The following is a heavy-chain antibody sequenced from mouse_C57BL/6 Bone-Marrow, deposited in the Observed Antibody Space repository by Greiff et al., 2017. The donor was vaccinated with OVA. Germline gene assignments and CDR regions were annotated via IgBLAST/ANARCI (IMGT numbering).Heavy chain of an antibody. Sequence: VQLQESGAELARPGASVKMSCKASGYTFTSYTMHWVKQRPGQGLEWIGYINPSSGYTKYNQKFKDKATLTAEKSSSTAYMQLSSLTSEDSAVYYCEREDGNWFAYWGQGTLVTVSA. CDR2: INPSSGYT. V-gene: IGHV1-4*01. D-gene: IGHD2-1*01. J-gene: IGHJ3*01. CDR1: GYTFTSYT. CDR3: EREDGNWFAY.